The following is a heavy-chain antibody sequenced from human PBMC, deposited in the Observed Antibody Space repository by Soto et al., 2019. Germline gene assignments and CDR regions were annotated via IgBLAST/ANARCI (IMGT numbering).Heavy chain of an antibody. J-gene: IGHJ4*01. D-gene: IGHD2-21*02. CDR2: IHPSGGGS. V-gene: IGHV1-46*02. CDR1: GYPFNTYY. Sequence: ASVKVSCKSSGYPFNTYYLHWVRQAPGQGLEWMVMIHPSGGGSTYAQKFLGRVTMTMDSSTSTVFMELTSLRSADTAVYYCARGGHIAVVTDSFDSWG. CDR3: ARGGHIAVVTDSFDS.